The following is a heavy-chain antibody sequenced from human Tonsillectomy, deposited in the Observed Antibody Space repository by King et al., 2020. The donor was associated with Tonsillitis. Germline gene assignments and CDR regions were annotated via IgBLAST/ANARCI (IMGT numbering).Heavy chain of an antibody. D-gene: IGHD3-10*01. V-gene: IGHV3-53*01. J-gene: IGHJ1*01. CDR1: GFPVSNKY. CDR3: TRDYYGSGIHSFSEH. Sequence: VQLVESGGGLIQAGGSLRLSCAASGFPVSNKYMSWVRQAPGKGLEWISLLNIDGTKKYADSVKGRFIISRDNSKNTLYLQMNTLRAEDTAVYYCTRDYYGSGIHSFSEHWGQGTLVSVSS. CDR2: LNIDGTK.